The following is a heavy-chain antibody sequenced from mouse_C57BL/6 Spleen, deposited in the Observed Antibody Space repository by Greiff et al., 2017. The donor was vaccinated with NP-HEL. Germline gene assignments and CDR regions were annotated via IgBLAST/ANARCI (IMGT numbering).Heavy chain of an antibody. CDR3: AREELGRDFDY. Sequence: EVMLVESGGGLVKPGGSLKLSCAASGFTFSDYGMHWVRQAPEKGLEWVAYISSGSSTIYYADTVKGRFTISRDNAKNTLFLQMTSLRSEDTAMHYCAREELGRDFDYWGQGTTLTVSS. D-gene: IGHD4-1*01. CDR2: ISSGSSTI. CDR1: GFTFSDYG. J-gene: IGHJ2*01. V-gene: IGHV5-17*01.